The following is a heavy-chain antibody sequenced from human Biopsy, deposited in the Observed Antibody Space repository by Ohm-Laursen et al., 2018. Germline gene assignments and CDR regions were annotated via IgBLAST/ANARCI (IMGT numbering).Heavy chain of an antibody. Sequence: ASVKVSCKASGYTFDGYYLHWVRQAPGHGLEWMGWINPNSGNANYAQSFQGRLTVTRDTSISTAYMELTSLTFDDTAIYYCARVPAYPSIDGYYGLDLWGQGTTAIVSS. CDR2: INPNSGNA. CDR1: GYTFDGYY. CDR3: ARVPAYPSIDGYYGLDL. J-gene: IGHJ6*02. D-gene: IGHD3-9*01. V-gene: IGHV1-2*02.